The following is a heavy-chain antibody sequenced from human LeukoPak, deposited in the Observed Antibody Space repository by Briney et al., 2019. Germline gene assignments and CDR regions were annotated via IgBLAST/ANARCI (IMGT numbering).Heavy chain of an antibody. CDR1: GFTVSSNY. J-gene: IGHJ3*02. D-gene: IGHD3-10*01. CDR2: IYSGGST. CDR3: AKVASGSYYDAFDI. Sequence: GGSLRLSCAASGFTVSSNYMSWVRQAPGKGLEWVSIIYSGGSTFYADSVKGRFTISRDNSKNTLYLQMNSLRAEDTAVYYCAKVASGSYYDAFDIWGQGTMVTVSS. V-gene: IGHV3-53*05.